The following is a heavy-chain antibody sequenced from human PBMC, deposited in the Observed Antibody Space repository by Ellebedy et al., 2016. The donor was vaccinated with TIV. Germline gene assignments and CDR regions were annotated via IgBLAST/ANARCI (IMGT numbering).Heavy chain of an antibody. CDR3: ARARTIFGVFISGYFDY. CDR2: ISPYNGNT. V-gene: IGHV1-18*01. D-gene: IGHD3-3*01. J-gene: IGHJ4*02. Sequence: ASVKVSCKASGYTFTNYGISWVRQAPGQGLEWMGWISPYNGNTNYAQKPQGRVTMTTDTSTSTAYMALRSLRSDDTSVYYCARARTIFGVFISGYFDYWGQGTLVTVSS. CDR1: GYTFTNYG.